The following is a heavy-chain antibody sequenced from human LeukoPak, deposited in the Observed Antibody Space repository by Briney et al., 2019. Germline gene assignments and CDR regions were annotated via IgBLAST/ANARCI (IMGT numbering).Heavy chain of an antibody. CDR1: GFTFSSLG. CDR2: ISYDGSNK. Sequence: PGGTLCLSCAASGFTFSSLGMHWVRLGPGPGLERVAVISYDGSNKSYADSLKGRFTIPRNNSKSTLYLQINSLKAEDTAVYYCGKDRRPAMYYFDYWGQGTLVTVSS. V-gene: IGHV3-30*18. J-gene: IGHJ4*02. CDR3: GKDRRPAMYYFDY.